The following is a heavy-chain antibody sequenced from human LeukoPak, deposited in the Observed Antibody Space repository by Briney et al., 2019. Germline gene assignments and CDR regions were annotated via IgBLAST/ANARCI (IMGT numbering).Heavy chain of an antibody. Sequence: PGRSLRLSCVASGFTFEDYAMHWVRQAPGKGLEWVSGISWNSGSIGYANSVKGRFTISRDNAKNSLYVQMNSLRAEDMALYYCAKGGSYYELDYWGQGILVTVSS. CDR3: AKGGSYYELDY. CDR1: GFTFEDYA. J-gene: IGHJ4*02. D-gene: IGHD1-26*01. V-gene: IGHV3-9*03. CDR2: ISWNSGSI.